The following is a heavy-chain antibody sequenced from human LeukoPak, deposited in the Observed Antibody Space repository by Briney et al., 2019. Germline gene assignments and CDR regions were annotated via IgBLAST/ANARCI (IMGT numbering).Heavy chain of an antibody. CDR3: ARDWGSLRATLYYFDY. V-gene: IGHV3-30*04. Sequence: GGSLRLSCAASGFTFSSYAMHWVRQAPGKGLEWVAVISYDGSNKYYADSVKGRFTISRDNSKNTLYQQMNSLRAEDTAVYYCARDWGSLRATLYYFDYWGQGTLVTVSS. J-gene: IGHJ4*02. CDR1: GFTFSSYA. CDR2: ISYDGSNK. D-gene: IGHD2-15*01.